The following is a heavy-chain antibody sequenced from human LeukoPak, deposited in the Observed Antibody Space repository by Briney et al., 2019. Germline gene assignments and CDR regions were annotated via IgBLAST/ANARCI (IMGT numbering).Heavy chain of an antibody. CDR2: ISGSGGST. Sequence: PGGSLRLSCAASGITFSSHAMSWVRQAPGKGLEWVSVISGSGGSTYYADSVKGRFTISRDNSKNTLYLQMNSLRAEDTAVYYCANKKSSAYYYAAFDYWGQGTLVTVSS. CDR1: GITFSSHA. D-gene: IGHD3-22*01. CDR3: ANKKSSAYYYAAFDY. J-gene: IGHJ4*02. V-gene: IGHV3-23*01.